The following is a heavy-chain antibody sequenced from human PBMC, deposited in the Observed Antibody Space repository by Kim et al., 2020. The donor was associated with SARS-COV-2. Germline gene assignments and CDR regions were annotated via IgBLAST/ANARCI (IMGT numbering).Heavy chain of an antibody. D-gene: IGHD6-19*01. Sequence: ASVKVSCKASGYTFTSYDINWVRQATGPGREGMGWMNPNSGNTGFAQKFQGRVNMTRNTSISTAYMELSSMRYEDTGVYYCARGLPAVAGGWDYWGQGTLVTVSS. V-gene: IGHV1-8*01. J-gene: IGHJ4*02. CDR3: ARGLPAVAGGWDY. CDR1: GYTFTSYD. CDR2: MNPNSGNT.